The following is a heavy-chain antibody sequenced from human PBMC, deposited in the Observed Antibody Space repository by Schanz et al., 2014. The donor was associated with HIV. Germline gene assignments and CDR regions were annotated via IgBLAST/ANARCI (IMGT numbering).Heavy chain of an antibody. CDR3: ARGTDDFPPDS. V-gene: IGHV4-34*01. D-gene: IGHD3-3*01. J-gene: IGHJ5*02. CDR1: GSSFNDYY. Sequence: QVRLPQWGAGLLKPSETLSLTCAVYGSSFNDYYWGWIRQPPGKGLEWIGEIYQGGGTDYNPSFEGRVTMSLDPSKSQVSLNLRSVTAADTAVYYCARGTDDFPPDSWGQGTPVIVSS. CDR2: IYQGGGT.